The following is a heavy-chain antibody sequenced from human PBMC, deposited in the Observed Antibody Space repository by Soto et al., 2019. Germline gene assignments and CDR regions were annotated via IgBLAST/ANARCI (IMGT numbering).Heavy chain of an antibody. Sequence: PSETLSLTCTVSGGSISSSSYYWGWIRQPPGKGLEWIGYIYYSGSTNYNPSLKSRVTISVDTSKNQFSLKLSSVTAADTAVYYCARGGGEGITVAYYYYYGMDVWGQGTTVTVSS. J-gene: IGHJ6*02. V-gene: IGHV4-61*05. D-gene: IGHD3-16*01. CDR2: IYYSGST. CDR1: GGSISSSSYY. CDR3: ARGGGEGITVAYYYYYGMDV.